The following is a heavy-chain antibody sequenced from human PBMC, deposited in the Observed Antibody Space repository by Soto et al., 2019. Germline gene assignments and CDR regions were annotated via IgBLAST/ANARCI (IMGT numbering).Heavy chain of an antibody. CDR3: AKPNLYCSSTSCYDY. CDR1: GFTFSSYA. Sequence: GGSLRLSCAASGFTFSSYAMSWVRQAPGKGLEWVSGITGSGGSTYYADSVRGRFTISRDNSKNTLYLQMNSLRAEDTAVYYCAKPNLYCSSTSCYDYWGQGTLVTVSS. CDR2: ITGSGGST. D-gene: IGHD2-2*01. J-gene: IGHJ4*02. V-gene: IGHV3-23*01.